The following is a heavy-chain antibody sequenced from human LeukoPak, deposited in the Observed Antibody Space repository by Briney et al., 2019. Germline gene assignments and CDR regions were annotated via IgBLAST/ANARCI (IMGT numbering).Heavy chain of an antibody. CDR3: ATTVGAIYYFDY. CDR2: VDPEDGET. D-gene: IGHD1-26*01. J-gene: IGHJ4*02. V-gene: IGHV1-69-2*01. Sequence: GASVKVSCKASGYTFTDYYMHWVQQAPGKGLEWMGRVDPEDGETIYAEKFQGRVTITADTSTDTAYMELSSLRSEDTAVYYCATTVGAIYYFDYWGQGTLVNVSS. CDR1: GYTFTDYY.